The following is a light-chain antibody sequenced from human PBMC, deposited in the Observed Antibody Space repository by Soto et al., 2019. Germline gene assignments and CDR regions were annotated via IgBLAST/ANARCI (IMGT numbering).Light chain of an antibody. CDR3: GTWDSSLRAGGV. V-gene: IGLV1-51*01. Sequence: QSVLTQPPSVSAAPGQKVTISCSGSGSNIGNNYVSWYQQLPGTAPKLLIYYDNKRPSGIPDRFSGSKSGTSATLGITGLQTGDEANYYCGTWDSSLRAGGVFGGGTKLPVL. CDR1: GSNIGNNY. CDR2: YDN. J-gene: IGLJ2*01.